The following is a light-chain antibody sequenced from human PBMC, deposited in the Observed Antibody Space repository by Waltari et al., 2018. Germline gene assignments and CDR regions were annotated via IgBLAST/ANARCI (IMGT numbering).Light chain of an antibody. CDR1: TNDVGNQYI. J-gene: IGLJ1*01. CDR2: GGT. CDR3: SLYSTSDFYV. V-gene: IGLV2-23*01. Sequence: QSALIQPASVSASPGQSITISCTGTTNDVGNQYILSWYQPQPAKAPKVIIYGGTHPPSRVSHRFSGSKSDTTASLLFSGLQAEDESAYYCSLYSTSDFYVFGSGPRVTVL.